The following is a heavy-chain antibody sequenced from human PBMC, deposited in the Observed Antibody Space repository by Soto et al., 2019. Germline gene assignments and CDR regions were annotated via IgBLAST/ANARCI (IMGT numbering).Heavy chain of an antibody. D-gene: IGHD6-13*01. CDR2: ISYDGSNK. J-gene: IGHJ6*02. V-gene: IGHV3-30-3*01. CDR1: GFTFSSYA. CDR3: ARDFGIAAAGTYYYYGMDV. Sequence: GGSLRLSCAASGFTFSSYAMHWVRQAPGKGLEWVAVISYDGSNKYYADSVKGRFTISRDNSKNTLYLQMNSLRAEDTAVYYCARDFGIAAAGTYYYYGMDVWGQGTTVTVSS.